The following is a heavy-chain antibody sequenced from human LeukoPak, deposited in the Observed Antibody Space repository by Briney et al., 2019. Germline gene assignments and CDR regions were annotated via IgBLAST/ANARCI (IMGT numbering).Heavy chain of an antibody. V-gene: IGHV4-34*01. CDR3: ANLPNMDHHDY. Sequence: RSSETLSLTCAVYGGSFSGYYWSWIRQPPGKGLEWIGEINHSGSTNYNPSLKSRVTISVDTSKNQFSLKLSSVTAADTAVYYCANLPNMDHHDYWGQGTLVTVSS. D-gene: IGHD3/OR15-3a*01. J-gene: IGHJ4*02. CDR2: INHSGST. CDR1: GGSFSGYY.